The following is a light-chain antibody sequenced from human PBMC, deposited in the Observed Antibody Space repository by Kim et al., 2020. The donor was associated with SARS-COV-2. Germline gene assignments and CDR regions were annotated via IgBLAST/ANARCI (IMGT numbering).Light chain of an antibody. J-gene: IGKJ1*01. CDR3: QQYGRYSRS. CDR2: DAS. V-gene: IGKV1-5*01. Sequence: IQMTQSPSTLSASVGDRVTITCRASESVSGWVAWYQQKPGKAPNVLIFDASTLYNGVPSRFSGSGSGTEFTLTISSLQPDDVATYYCQQYGRYSRSFGKGTKVDIK. CDR1: ESVSGW.